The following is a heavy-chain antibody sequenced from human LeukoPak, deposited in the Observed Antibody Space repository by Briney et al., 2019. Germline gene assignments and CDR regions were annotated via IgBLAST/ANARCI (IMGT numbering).Heavy chain of an antibody. J-gene: IGHJ4*02. D-gene: IGHD3-10*01. CDR3: AKDLWVTYGSGSYYFDY. CDR1: GFTFSRYG. Sequence: GRSLRLSCAASGFTFSRYGMHCVRQAPGKGLEWVGVISYDGSNKFYADSVKGRFTISRDNSKNTLYLQMNSLGAEDTAVYYCAKDLWVTYGSGSYYFDYWGQGTLVTVSS. CDR2: ISYDGSNK. V-gene: IGHV3-30*18.